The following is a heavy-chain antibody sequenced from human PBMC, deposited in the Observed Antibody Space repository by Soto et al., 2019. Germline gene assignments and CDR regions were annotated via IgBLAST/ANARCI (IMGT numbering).Heavy chain of an antibody. CDR2: INDYGTTI. J-gene: IGHJ4*02. CDR1: GFTLGNYW. CDR3: ARGGLEPFDY. V-gene: IGHV3-74*01. D-gene: IGHD1-1*01. Sequence: EVQLVESGGGLVQSGGSLRLSCAASGFTLGNYWMHWVRQAPRKGLVWVSRINDYGTTINYAESVEGRFIISRDDAKSEVYLQMNNLRAEDSAVYYCARGGLEPFDYWGQGALVTVSS.